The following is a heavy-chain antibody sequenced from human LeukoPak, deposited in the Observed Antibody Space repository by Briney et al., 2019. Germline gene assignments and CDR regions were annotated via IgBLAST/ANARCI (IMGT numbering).Heavy chain of an antibody. CDR1: GFTFSSYA. Sequence: PGGSLRLSCAASGFTFSSYAMSWVRQAPGKGLEWVSAISGSGGSTYYADSVKGRFTISRDNSKNMLYLQMNSLRAEDTAVYYCAKPEGLVRGGNYFDYWGQGTLVTVSS. D-gene: IGHD6-19*01. CDR2: ISGSGGST. J-gene: IGHJ4*02. CDR3: AKPEGLVRGGNYFDY. V-gene: IGHV3-23*01.